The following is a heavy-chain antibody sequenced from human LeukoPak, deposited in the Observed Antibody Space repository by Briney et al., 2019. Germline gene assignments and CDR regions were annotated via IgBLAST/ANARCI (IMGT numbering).Heavy chain of an antibody. D-gene: IGHD3-10*01. J-gene: IGHJ4*02. CDR1: GAPIVSNYF. CDR3: ARGIGSKKDYFDY. CDR2: MYSSGTS. V-gene: IGHV4-4*07. Sequence: PSETLSLTCTVSGAPIVSNYFWSWIRQPAGKGLQWIGRMYSSGTSTFDPTLKSRVTISLDTSKNQFSLKLTSVTAADTAVYYCARGIGSKKDYFDYWGQGALVTVSS.